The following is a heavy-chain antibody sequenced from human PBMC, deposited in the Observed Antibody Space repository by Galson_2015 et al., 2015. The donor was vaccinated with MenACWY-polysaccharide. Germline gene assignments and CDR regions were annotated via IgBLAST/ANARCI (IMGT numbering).Heavy chain of an antibody. V-gene: IGHV5-51*03. CDR3: ARLSASSSRALDY. D-gene: IGHD6-6*01. Sequence: QYGAEAASPGESLSLSCMGSGCSFPRYWIGRVRQRPGQGLAWMGIIYPGDSDTRYSPSFQGKVTISDDMSISPAYLQWSSVRASDTAMYFCARLSASSSRALDYWGQGTLVTVSS. CDR1: GCSFPRYW. CDR2: IYPGDSDT. J-gene: IGHJ4*02.